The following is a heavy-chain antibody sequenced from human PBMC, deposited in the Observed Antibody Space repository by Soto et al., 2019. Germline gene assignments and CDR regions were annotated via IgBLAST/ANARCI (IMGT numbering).Heavy chain of an antibody. Sequence: QVQLVESGGGVVQPGRSLSLSCAESGFTFSSYGMHWVRQAPGKGLEWVADIWYDGSNQYYADSVKGRFTISRDKSKNTLYLQMNSLRAEDTAVYYCVRESGLWSGYLPYDYWGQGTRVTVSS. CDR1: GFTFSSYG. CDR2: IWYDGSNQ. CDR3: VRESGLWSGYLPYDY. D-gene: IGHD3-3*01. J-gene: IGHJ4*02. V-gene: IGHV3-33*01.